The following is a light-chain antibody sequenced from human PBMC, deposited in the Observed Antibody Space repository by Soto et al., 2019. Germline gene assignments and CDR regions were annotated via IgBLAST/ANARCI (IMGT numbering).Light chain of an antibody. Sequence: EIVFTQSPGTLSLSPGERATLSCRASQSVSSSYLAWYQQKPGQAPRLLIYGASSRATGIPDRFSGSGSGTDFTLTISXLEPEDSGVYYCQQRNDWVTFGGGTKVDIK. CDR1: QSVSSSY. CDR2: GAS. CDR3: QQRNDWVT. V-gene: IGKV3D-20*02. J-gene: IGKJ4*01.